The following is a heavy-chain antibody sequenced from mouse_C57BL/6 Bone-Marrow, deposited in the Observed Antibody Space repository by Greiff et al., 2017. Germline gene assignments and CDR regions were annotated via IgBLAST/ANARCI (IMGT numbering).Heavy chain of an antibody. CDR3: ARMNYGGDFDY. Sequence: EVQLVESGGGLVKPGGSLKLSCAASGSTFSDYGLHWVRQAPEKGLSWVAYISSGSSTIYYADTVKGRFTISRDNAKNTLFLQMTSLRSEDTAMYYCARMNYGGDFDYWGQGTTLTGSS. J-gene: IGHJ2*01. CDR1: GSTFSDYG. D-gene: IGHD1-2*01. V-gene: IGHV5-17*01. CDR2: ISSGSSTI.